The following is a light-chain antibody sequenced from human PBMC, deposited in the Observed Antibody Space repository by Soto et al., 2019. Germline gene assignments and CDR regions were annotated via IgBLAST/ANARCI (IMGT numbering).Light chain of an antibody. CDR2: EDT. J-gene: IGLJ2*01. Sequence: SSELTQPPSLSVSPGKTARITCSGDAFPKKYAYWYQQRSGQAPVLVIYEDTKRPSGIPERFSGSSSGTTATLTISGAHVEDEGDYFCYSPDSSGGIFGGGTKLTVL. CDR3: YSPDSSGGI. V-gene: IGLV3-10*01. CDR1: AFPKKY.